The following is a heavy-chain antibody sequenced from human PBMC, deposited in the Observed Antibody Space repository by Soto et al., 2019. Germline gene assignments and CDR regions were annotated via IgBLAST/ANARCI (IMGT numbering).Heavy chain of an antibody. CDR3: ARVSYCSSTSCYYYYYYGMDV. J-gene: IGHJ6*02. D-gene: IGHD2-2*01. CDR1: GGSFSGYY. Sequence: SETLSLTCAVYGGSFSGYYWSWIRQPPGKGLEWIGEINHSGSTNYNPSLKSRVTISVDTSKNQFSLKLSSVTAADTAVYYCARVSYCSSTSCYYYYYYGMDVWGQGTTVTVS. V-gene: IGHV4-34*01. CDR2: INHSGST.